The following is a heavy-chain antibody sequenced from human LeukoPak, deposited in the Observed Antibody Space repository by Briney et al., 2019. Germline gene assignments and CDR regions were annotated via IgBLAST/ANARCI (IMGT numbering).Heavy chain of an antibody. J-gene: IGHJ4*02. D-gene: IGHD3-3*01. CDR3: ARDKIYDFWSGHNFDY. CDR2: IWYDGTNK. Sequence: GRSLRLSCVASGFIFSSYGMHWVRQAPGKGLEWVAVIWYDGTNKYYGDSVKGRFTISRDNSKKTLYLQINSLRVEDAAVYYCARDKIYDFWSGHNFDYWGQGTLVTVSS. V-gene: IGHV3-33*01. CDR1: GFIFSSYG.